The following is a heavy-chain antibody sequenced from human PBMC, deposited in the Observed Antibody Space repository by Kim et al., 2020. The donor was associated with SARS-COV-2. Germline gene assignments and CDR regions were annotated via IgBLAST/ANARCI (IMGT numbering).Heavy chain of an antibody. CDR2: INHRGGT. Sequence: SETLSLTCAVYGGSFSDYNWSWIRQPSGKGLEWIGEINHRGGTNFSPSFKSRITISVDTSKSQFSLRLKSMTAADTAVYYCARGRAGVVPAPVLGLGPFYEYFAMDVWGRGTPVAFSS. CDR1: GGSFSDYN. CDR3: ARGRAGVVPAPVLGLGPFYEYFAMDV. D-gene: IGHD2-2*02. J-gene: IGHJ6*02. V-gene: IGHV4-34*01.